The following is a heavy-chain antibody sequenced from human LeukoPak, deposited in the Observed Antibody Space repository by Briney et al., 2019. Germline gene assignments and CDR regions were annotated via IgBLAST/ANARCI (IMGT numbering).Heavy chain of an antibody. CDR2: INPNSGGT. V-gene: IGHV1-2*04. CDR1: GYTFTGYY. Sequence: GASVKVSCKASGYTFTGYYMHWVRQAPGQGLEWMGWINPNSGGTNYAQKFQGWVTITRDTSISTAYMELSRLRSDDTAVYYCARGLPSDYYDSSGYDAFDIWGQGTMVTVSS. J-gene: IGHJ3*02. D-gene: IGHD3-22*01. CDR3: ARGLPSDYYDSSGYDAFDI.